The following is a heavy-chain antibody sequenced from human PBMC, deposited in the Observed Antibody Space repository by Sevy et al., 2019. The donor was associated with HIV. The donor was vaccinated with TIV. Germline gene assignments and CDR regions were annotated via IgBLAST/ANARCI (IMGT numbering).Heavy chain of an antibody. Sequence: GGFLRLSCAASGFTFSSYAMSWVRQAPGKGLEWVSAISHSGDGTYYADSVKGRFTISRDNSKNTLYLEMNSLRAEDTAAYHCAKGTLIVPTVIYYYYGMSVWGQGTTVIVSS. V-gene: IGHV3-23*01. D-gene: IGHD2-2*02. CDR1: GFTFSSYA. J-gene: IGHJ6*02. CDR3: AKGTLIVPTVIYYYYGMSV. CDR2: ISHSGDGT.